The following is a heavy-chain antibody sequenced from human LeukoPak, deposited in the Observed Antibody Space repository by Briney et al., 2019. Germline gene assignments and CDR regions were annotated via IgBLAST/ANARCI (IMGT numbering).Heavy chain of an antibody. J-gene: IGHJ4*02. CDR1: GFTFSSYA. CDR3: ARDHNYAFDN. V-gene: IGHV3-48*04. CDR2: IGISSGNT. Sequence: PGGSLRLSCAASGFTFSSYAMSWVRQAPGKGLEWISYIGISSGNTKYADSVKGRFTISGDNAKKSLYLQMNSLRVEDTAVYYCARDHNYAFDNWGQGTLVTVSS. D-gene: IGHD1-1*01.